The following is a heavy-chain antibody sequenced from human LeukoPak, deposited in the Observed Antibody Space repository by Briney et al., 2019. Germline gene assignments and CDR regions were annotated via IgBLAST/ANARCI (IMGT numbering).Heavy chain of an antibody. Sequence: GASVKVSCKSSGYTFTSYGISWVRQAPGQGLECMGWISAYNGNTNYAQKLQGRVTMTTDTSTSTAYMELRSLRSDDTAVYYCARVVGGAYYYYYYMDVWGKGTTVTVSS. V-gene: IGHV1-18*01. CDR1: GYTFTSYG. D-gene: IGHD3-16*01. J-gene: IGHJ6*03. CDR2: ISAYNGNT. CDR3: ARVVGGAYYYYYYMDV.